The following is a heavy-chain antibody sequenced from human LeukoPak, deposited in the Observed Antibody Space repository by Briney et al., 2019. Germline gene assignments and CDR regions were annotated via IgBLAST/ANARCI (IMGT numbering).Heavy chain of an antibody. V-gene: IGHV4-59*08. CDR2: IYYSGST. D-gene: IGHD4-17*01. J-gene: IGHJ4*02. CDR1: GGSISSYY. CDR3: ARQWVTKRAFDY. Sequence: SETLSLTCTVSGGSISSYYWSWIRQPPGKGLGWIGYIYYSGSTNYNPSLKSRVTISVDASKNQFSLKLSSVTAADTAVYYCARQWVTKRAFDYWGQGTLVTVSS.